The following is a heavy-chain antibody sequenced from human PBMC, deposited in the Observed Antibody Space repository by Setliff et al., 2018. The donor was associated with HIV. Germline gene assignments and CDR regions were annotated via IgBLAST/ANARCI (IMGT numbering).Heavy chain of an antibody. D-gene: IGHD1-26*01. Sequence: GGSLRLSCAASGFTFSAYAMSWVRQAPGKGLEWVSVIYSGGDRTYYADSVKGRFTISRDNSKNMPYLQMNSLRAEDTAVYSCAKVPIVGVTPGYFDDWGQGTLVTVSS. J-gene: IGHJ4*02. CDR1: GFTFSAYA. V-gene: IGHV3-23*03. CDR3: AKVPIVGVTPGYFDD. CDR2: IYSGGDRT.